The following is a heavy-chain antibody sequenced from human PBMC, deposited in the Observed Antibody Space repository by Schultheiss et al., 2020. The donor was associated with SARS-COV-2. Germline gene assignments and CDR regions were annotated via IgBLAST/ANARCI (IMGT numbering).Heavy chain of an antibody. CDR3: ARGRQTYYYGSGSRNAAGY. J-gene: IGHJ4*02. V-gene: IGHV1-8*02. Sequence: ASVKVSCKASGYTFTSYGISWVRQAPGQGLEWMGWMNPNSGNTGYAQKFQGRVTMTRNTSISTAYMELSSLRSEDTAVYYCARGRQTYYYGSGSRNAAGYWGQGTLVTVSS. D-gene: IGHD3-10*01. CDR2: MNPNSGNT. CDR1: GYTFTSYG.